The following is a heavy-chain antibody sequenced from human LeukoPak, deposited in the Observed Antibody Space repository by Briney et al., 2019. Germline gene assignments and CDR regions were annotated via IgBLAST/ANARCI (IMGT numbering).Heavy chain of an antibody. Sequence: GASVKVSCKASGYTFTDYYMHWVRQAPGQGLEWMGWINPNSGGTNYAQKFQGRVTVTWDTSISTAFMDLSSLRSDDTAVFYCARGPPRGTAAGPDFWGQGTLVTVSS. D-gene: IGHD6-13*01. V-gene: IGHV1-2*02. CDR3: ARGPPRGTAAGPDF. CDR2: INPNSGGT. J-gene: IGHJ4*02. CDR1: GYTFTDYY.